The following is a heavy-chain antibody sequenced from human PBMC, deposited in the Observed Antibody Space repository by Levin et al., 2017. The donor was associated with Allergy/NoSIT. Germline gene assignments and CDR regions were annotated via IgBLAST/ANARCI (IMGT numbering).Heavy chain of an antibody. CDR1: GGSISSSSYY. CDR2: IYYSGST. J-gene: IGHJ5*02. V-gene: IGHV4-39*07. D-gene: IGHD6-19*01. Sequence: SQTLSLTCTVSGGSISSSSYYWGWIRQPPGKGLEWIGSIYYSGSTYYNPSLKSRVTISVDTSKNQFSLKLSSVTAADTAVYYCARRKYSSGWLDPWGQGTLVTVSS. CDR3: ARRKYSSGWLDP.